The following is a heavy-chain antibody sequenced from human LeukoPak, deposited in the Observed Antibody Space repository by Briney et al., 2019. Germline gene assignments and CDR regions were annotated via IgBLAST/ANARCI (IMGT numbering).Heavy chain of an antibody. Sequence: ASVKVSCKASGCTFTSYYMHWVRQAPGQGLEWMGIINPSGGSTSYAQKFQGRVTMTRDTSTSTVYMELSSLRSDDTAVYYCARAKLLLLPRDYWGQGTLVTVSS. J-gene: IGHJ4*02. CDR3: ARAKLLLLPRDY. D-gene: IGHD3-10*01. CDR2: INPSGGST. CDR1: GCTFTSYY. V-gene: IGHV1-46*01.